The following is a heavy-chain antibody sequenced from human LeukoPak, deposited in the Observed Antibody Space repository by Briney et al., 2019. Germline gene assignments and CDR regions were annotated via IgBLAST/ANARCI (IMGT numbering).Heavy chain of an antibody. V-gene: IGHV4-34*01. CDR3: ARVDYYDSSGYYQPYYFDY. J-gene: IGHJ4*02. D-gene: IGHD3-22*01. Sequence: SETLSLTCAVYGGSFSGYYWSWIRQPPGKGLEWIGEINHSGSTNYNPSLKSRVTISVDTSKNQFSLKLSSVTAADTAVYYCARVDYYDSSGYYQPYYFDYWGQGTLVTVSS. CDR2: INHSGST. CDR1: GGSFSGYY.